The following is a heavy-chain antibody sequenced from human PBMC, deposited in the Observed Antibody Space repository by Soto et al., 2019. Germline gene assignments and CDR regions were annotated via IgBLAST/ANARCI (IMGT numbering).Heavy chain of an antibody. Sequence: SETLSPTCSVSGGSVSNKTYYWSWIRQPPGKRLEWIGYIYYRGSTNYNPYLKSRVTISVDTSKNQFSLKLSSVTAADTAVYYWARGQLWADYWGQGTLVTVSS. CDR3: ARGQLWADY. V-gene: IGHV4-61*01. D-gene: IGHD5-18*01. CDR1: GGSVSNKTYY. CDR2: IYYRGST. J-gene: IGHJ4*02.